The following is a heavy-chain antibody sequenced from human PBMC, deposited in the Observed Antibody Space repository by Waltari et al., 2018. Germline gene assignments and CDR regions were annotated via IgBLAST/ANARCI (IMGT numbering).Heavy chain of an antibody. CDR3: ATVGWYSSSSRDY. CDR1: GNTLRELS. J-gene: IGHJ4*02. Sequence: QVQLVRAGAEGKKPGASVEVSCKVAGNTLRELSLRWVRQAPGNGLEWMGSFDPEDVETIYAQKFQGRVTMTEDTSTDTAYMELSSLRSEDTAVYYCATVGWYSSSSRDYWGQGTLVTVSS. V-gene: IGHV1-24*01. D-gene: IGHD6-6*01. CDR2: FDPEDVET.